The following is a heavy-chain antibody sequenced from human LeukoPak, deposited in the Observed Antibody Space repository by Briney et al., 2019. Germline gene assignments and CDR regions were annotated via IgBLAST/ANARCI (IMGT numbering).Heavy chain of an antibody. CDR3: ARVSGNNYGPLNWLDP. J-gene: IGHJ5*02. CDR1: GGSISSYY. CDR2: LYYSGST. V-gene: IGHV4-59*01. D-gene: IGHD4-11*01. Sequence: SETLSLTCTVCGGSISSYYWSWIRQPPGKGLEWIGYLYYSGSTNYNPSLKSRVTISVDTSKNQFSLKLSSVTAADTAVYYCARVSGNNYGPLNWLDPWGQGTLVTVSS.